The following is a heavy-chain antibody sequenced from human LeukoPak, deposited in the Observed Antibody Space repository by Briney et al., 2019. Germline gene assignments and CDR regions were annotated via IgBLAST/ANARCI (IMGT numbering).Heavy chain of an antibody. CDR3: ARAQSGYPPDY. V-gene: IGHV3-30-3*01. Sequence: GGPLRLSCAASGFTFSDYTLLWVRQAPGKGLEWVGLMSYDGNTKYYADSVKGRFTVSRDNPKHTLYVQMNSLRAEDTAVYYCARAQSGYPPDYWGQGTLVAVSS. D-gene: IGHD3-9*01. J-gene: IGHJ4*02. CDR1: GFTFSDYT. CDR2: MSYDGNTK.